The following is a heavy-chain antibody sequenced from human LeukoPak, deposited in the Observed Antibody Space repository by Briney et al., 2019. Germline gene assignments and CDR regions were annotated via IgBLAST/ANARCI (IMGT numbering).Heavy chain of an antibody. Sequence: PSETLSLTCAVSGGSISSGGYSWSWIRQPSGKGLEWIGYIYHSGSTYYNPSLKSRVTISVDRSKNQFSLKLSSVTAADTAVYYCARVRALDAFDIWGQGTMVTVSS. V-gene: IGHV4-30-2*01. CDR3: ARVRALDAFDI. CDR2: IYHSGST. J-gene: IGHJ3*02. CDR1: GGSISSGGYS.